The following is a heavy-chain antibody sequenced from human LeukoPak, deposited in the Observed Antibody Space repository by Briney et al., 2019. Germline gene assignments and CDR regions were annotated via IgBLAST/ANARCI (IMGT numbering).Heavy chain of an antibody. CDR2: IIPIFGTA. D-gene: IGHD3-10*01. CDR3: ARDQEAYYYGSGSSLYI. Sequence: GASVKVSCKASGGTFSRYAISWVRQAPGQGLEWMGRIIPIFGTANYARKFQGRVTVTTDESTSTAYMELSSLRSEDTAVYYCARDQEAYYYGSGSSLYIWGQGTMVTVSS. J-gene: IGHJ3*02. CDR1: GGTFSRYA. V-gene: IGHV1-69*05.